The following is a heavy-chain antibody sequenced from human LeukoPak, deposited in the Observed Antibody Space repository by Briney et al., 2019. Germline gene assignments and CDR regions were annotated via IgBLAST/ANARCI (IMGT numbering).Heavy chain of an antibody. CDR3: ARASSDFWSGYHFDY. V-gene: IGHV3-48*03. D-gene: IGHD3-3*01. Sequence: GGSLRLPCATSGFIFSSYEMNWVRQAPGKGLEWVSYITTSGSTIYYADSVKGRFTISRDNAKNSLYLQMNSLRAEDTAVYYCARASSDFWSGYHFDYWGQGTLVTVSS. CDR2: ITTSGSTI. CDR1: GFIFSSYE. J-gene: IGHJ4*02.